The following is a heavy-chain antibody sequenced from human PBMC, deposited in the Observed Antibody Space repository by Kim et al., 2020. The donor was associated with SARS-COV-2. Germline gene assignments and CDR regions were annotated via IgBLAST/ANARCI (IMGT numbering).Heavy chain of an antibody. CDR1: GYTFTSYG. D-gene: IGHD2-15*01. Sequence: ASVKVSCKASGYTFTSYGISWVRQAPGQGLEWMGWISAYNGNTNYAQKLQGRVTMTTDTSTSTAYMELRSLRSDDTAVYYCAREKVGSCSGGSCQGYYYYYYMDVWGKGTTVTVSS. J-gene: IGHJ6*03. CDR2: ISAYNGNT. V-gene: IGHV1-18*01. CDR3: AREKVGSCSGGSCQGYYYYYYMDV.